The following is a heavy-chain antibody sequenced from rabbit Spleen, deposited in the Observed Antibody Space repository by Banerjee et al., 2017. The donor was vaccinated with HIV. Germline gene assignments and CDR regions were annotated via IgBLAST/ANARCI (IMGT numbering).Heavy chain of an antibody. J-gene: IGHJ4*01. CDR3: ARDLVGVIGWNFYL. Sequence: QEQLVESGGGLVQPGGSLTLTCKASGFSFSDRDVMCWVRQAPGKGLEWIACINAATGKPVYATWAKGRFTISRTSSTTVTLRMTSLTAADRATYFCARDLVGVIGWNFYLWGQGTLVTVS. CDR1: GFSFSDRDV. D-gene: IGHD1-1*01. V-gene: IGHV1S45*01. CDR2: INAATGKP.